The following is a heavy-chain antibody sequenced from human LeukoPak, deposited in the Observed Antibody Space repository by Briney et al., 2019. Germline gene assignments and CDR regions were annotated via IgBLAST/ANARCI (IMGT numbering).Heavy chain of an antibody. CDR1: GFTFSSYG. J-gene: IGHJ5*02. D-gene: IGHD2-2*02. CDR2: IWYDGSNK. CDR3: AREDIVVVPAAIGLDP. Sequence: GGSLRLSCAASGFTFSSYGMHWVRQAPGKGLEWVAVIWYDGSNKYYADSVKGRFTISRDNSKNTLYLQMNSLRAEDTAVYYCAREDIVVVPAAIGLDPWGQGTLVTVSS. V-gene: IGHV3-33*01.